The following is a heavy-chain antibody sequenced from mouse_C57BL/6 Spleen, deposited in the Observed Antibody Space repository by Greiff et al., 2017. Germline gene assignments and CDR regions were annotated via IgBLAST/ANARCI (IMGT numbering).Heavy chain of an antibody. Sequence: QVQLQQSGAELVRPGASVKLSCKASGYTFTDYYINWVKQRPGQGLEWIARIYPGSGNTYYNEKFKGKATLTAEKSSSTAYMQLSSLTSEDSAVXFCARDPYGSYAMDYWGQGTSVTVSS. D-gene: IGHD1-1*01. CDR3: ARDPYGSYAMDY. J-gene: IGHJ4*01. CDR1: GYTFTDYY. V-gene: IGHV1-76*01. CDR2: IYPGSGNT.